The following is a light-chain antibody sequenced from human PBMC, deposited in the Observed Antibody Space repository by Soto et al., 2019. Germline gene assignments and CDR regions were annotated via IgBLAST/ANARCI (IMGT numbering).Light chain of an antibody. Sequence: QSALTQPASVSGSPGQSITISCTGPSSDIGGYNYVSWYQQHPGKAPKLLIYDVSNRPSGVSNRLSGSKAGNTACLPSSGPQAEDESDYYCRSFTRDTTWVFRGGAEVTVL. J-gene: IGLJ3*02. CDR1: SSDIGGYNY. V-gene: IGLV2-14*03. CDR3: RSFTRDTTWV. CDR2: DVS.